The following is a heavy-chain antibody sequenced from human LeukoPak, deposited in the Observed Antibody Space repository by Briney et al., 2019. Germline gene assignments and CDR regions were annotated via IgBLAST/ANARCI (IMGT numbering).Heavy chain of an antibody. D-gene: IGHD4-17*01. CDR2: ISSTGTYT. CDR1: GFTFSDYG. CDR3: ARGPTVATFNAFDI. J-gene: IGHJ3*02. Sequence: PGGSLRLSCVASGFTFSDYGICGVRQAPGKGLEHVSAISSTGTYTYYANSVRGRFTISRDNSKNTLYLQMGSLRVEDMAVYYCARGPTVATFNAFDIWGQGTMVTVSS. V-gene: IGHV3-64*01.